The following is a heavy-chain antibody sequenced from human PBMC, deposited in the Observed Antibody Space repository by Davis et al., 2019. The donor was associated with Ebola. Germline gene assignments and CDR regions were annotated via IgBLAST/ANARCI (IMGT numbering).Heavy chain of an antibody. D-gene: IGHD6-25*01. CDR2: IYYSGNT. CDR3: AGRSQQRATY. V-gene: IGHV4-39*01. Sequence: SDPLSLTCPVSGRSPSRSSYSWGSIRQPPGKGLEWIGSIYYSGNTYYNPSLKSRVTIPVDTSKNQVSLKLSSVTAADTAVYYCAGRSQQRATYWGQGTLVTVSS. CDR1: GRSPSRSSYS. J-gene: IGHJ4*02.